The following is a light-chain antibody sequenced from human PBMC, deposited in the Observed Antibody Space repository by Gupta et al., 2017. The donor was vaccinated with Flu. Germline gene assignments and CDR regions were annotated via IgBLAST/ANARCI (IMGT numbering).Light chain of an antibody. V-gene: IGLV3-21*02. CDR3: QVWDSSSDNRVV. J-gene: IGLJ2*01. CDR1: DLGTKD. CDR2: NDR. Sequence: SYVLTQPPSVSVAPGQTARTTCGGNDLGTKDVHCYQQKSGQAPVLFVYNDRDRHSRRPERFSGSNSGNTATLTISRVDAGEEADYFCQVWDSSSDNRVVFGGGAKLTVL.